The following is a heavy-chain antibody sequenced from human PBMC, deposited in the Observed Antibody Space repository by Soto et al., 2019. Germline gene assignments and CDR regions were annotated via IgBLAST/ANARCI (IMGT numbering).Heavy chain of an antibody. V-gene: IGHV3-23*01. CDR2: ISGSGGST. Sequence: GGSLRLSCAASEFTFSTHAMTWVLQAPGKGLEWVSSISGSGGSTYYADSVKGRFTISRDNSKNTLYLQMNSLRAEDAAVYSCAKAGYCVSTSCYFPFDYWGQGTLVTVSS. CDR3: AKAGYCVSTSCYFPFDY. CDR1: EFTFSTHA. J-gene: IGHJ4*02. D-gene: IGHD2-2*01.